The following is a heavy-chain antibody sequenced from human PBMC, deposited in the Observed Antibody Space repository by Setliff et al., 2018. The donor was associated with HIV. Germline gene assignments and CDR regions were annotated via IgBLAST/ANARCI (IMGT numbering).Heavy chain of an antibody. CDR3: ARDQKGYSYGYFDS. CDR2: IYYSGTT. D-gene: IGHD5-18*01. Sequence: ETLSLTCTVSGDSVSSASYYWSWIRQPPGKGLEWIGYIYYSGTTKYNPSLKSRVTISVDTSKNQFSLKLSSVTAADTAVYYCARDQKGYSYGYFDSWGQGTLVTVSS. V-gene: IGHV4-61*01. J-gene: IGHJ4*02. CDR1: GDSVSSASYY.